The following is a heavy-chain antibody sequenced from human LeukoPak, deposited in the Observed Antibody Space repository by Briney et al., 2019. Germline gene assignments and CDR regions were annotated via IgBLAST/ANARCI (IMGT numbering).Heavy chain of an antibody. CDR3: ARGLYSSSRRPGKGLYDY. Sequence: GGSLRLSCAASGFTFSDYYMSWIRQAPGKGLEWVSCISSSSSYTNYADSVKGRFTISRDNAKNSLYLQMNSLRAEDTAVYYCARGLYSSSRRPGKGLYDYWGQGTLVTVSS. J-gene: IGHJ4*02. CDR1: GFTFSDYY. CDR2: ISSSSSYT. V-gene: IGHV3-11*06. D-gene: IGHD6-13*01.